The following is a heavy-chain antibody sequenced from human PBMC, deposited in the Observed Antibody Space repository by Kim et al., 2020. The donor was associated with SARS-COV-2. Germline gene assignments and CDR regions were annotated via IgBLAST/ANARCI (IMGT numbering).Heavy chain of an antibody. CDR2: INPNSGGT. V-gene: IGHV1-2*02. D-gene: IGHD3-22*01. CDR3: ARPDLRIPSITMIVVGAVAFDI. Sequence: ASVKVSCKASGYTFTGYYMHWVRQAPGQGLEWMGWINPNSGGTNYAQKFQGRVTMTRDTSISTAYMELSRLRSDDTAVYYCARPDLRIPSITMIVVGAVAFDIWGQGTMVTVSS. CDR1: GYTFTGYY. J-gene: IGHJ3*02.